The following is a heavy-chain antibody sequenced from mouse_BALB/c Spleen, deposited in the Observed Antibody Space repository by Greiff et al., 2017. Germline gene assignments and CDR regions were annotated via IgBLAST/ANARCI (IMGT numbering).Heavy chain of an antibody. CDR3: ARDYDY. Sequence: VQLQQPGAELVMPGASVKMSCKASGYTFTDYWMHWVKQRPGQGLEWIGAIDTSDSYTSYNQKFKGKATLTVDESSSTAYMQLSSLTSEDSAVYYCARDYDYWGQGTTVTVSA. D-gene: IGHD2-4*01. CDR1: GYTFTDYW. CDR2: IDTSDSYT. V-gene: IGHV1-69*01. J-gene: IGHJ2*01.